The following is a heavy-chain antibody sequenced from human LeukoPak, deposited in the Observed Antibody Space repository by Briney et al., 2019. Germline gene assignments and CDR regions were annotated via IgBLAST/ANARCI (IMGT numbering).Heavy chain of an antibody. J-gene: IGHJ5*02. V-gene: IGHV4-34*01. CDR1: GRSFSGYY. D-gene: IGHD6-6*01. Sequence: SETLSLTCAVYGRSFSGYYWSWIRQPPGEGREWNGEIKHSGRTKYNPAHKSRVTISVDTSKNQFSLKLSSVTAADTAVYYCARLRGRLAARPWAYSSWGQGTLVTVSS. CDR2: IKHSGRT. CDR3: ARLRGRLAARPWAYSS.